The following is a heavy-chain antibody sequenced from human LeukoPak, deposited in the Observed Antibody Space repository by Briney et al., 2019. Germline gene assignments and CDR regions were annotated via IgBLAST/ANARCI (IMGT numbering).Heavy chain of an antibody. D-gene: IGHD4-17*01. Sequence: GGSLRLSCAASGFSLGTYWMSWVRQAPGKGLEGVANIKQDGSEKHYGDSVRGRFTISRDNAKNELYLQMHSLRVEDTAVYYCVREYSDAPAPVDYWGQGTLVTVSS. CDR3: VREYSDAPAPVDY. J-gene: IGHJ4*02. CDR2: IKQDGSEK. CDR1: GFSLGTYW. V-gene: IGHV3-7*05.